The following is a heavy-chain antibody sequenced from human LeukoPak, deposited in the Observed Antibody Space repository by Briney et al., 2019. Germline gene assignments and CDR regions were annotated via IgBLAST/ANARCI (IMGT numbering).Heavy chain of an antibody. D-gene: IGHD5-18*01. Sequence: PGGSLRLSCAASGFTFSSYAMRWVRQAPGKGLEWVAVISYDGSNKYYADSVKGRFTISRDNSKTTLYLQMNSLRAEDPAVYYCAEVARFRRTGYSYDDYGGQGTLLTVPS. CDR2: ISYDGSNK. CDR1: GFTFSSYA. J-gene: IGHJ4*02. V-gene: IGHV3-30*18. CDR3: AEVARFRRTGYSYDDY.